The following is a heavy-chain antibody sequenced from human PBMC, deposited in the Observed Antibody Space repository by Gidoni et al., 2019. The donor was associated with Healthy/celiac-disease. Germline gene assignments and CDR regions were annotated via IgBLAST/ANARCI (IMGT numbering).Heavy chain of an antibody. CDR2: ISSNGGST. CDR1: GYTFRSYA. D-gene: IGHD3-22*01. Sequence: ELQLVESGAGLVQPGGYMRLACAASGYTFRSYAMHWVRQSPGKGLEYVSAISSNGGSTYYADSVKGRFTISRDNSKNTLYLQMGSLRAEDMAVYYCARGVSGDSSGPDDAFDIWGQGTMVTVSS. J-gene: IGHJ3*02. V-gene: IGHV3-64*02. CDR3: ARGVSGDSSGPDDAFDI.